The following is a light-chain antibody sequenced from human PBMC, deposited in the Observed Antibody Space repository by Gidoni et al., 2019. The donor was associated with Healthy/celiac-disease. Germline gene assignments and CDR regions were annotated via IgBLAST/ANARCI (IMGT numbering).Light chain of an antibody. CDR3: GTWDSSLSAVV. J-gene: IGLJ2*01. CDR1: SSNIGNNY. CDR2: ENN. Sequence: QSVLTPPPSVSAAPGQKVTISCSGSSSNIGNNYVSWSQQLPGTAPKLLIYENNKRPSGIPDRFAGSKSGTSATLGITGLQTGDEADYYCGTWDSSLSAVVFGGGTKLTVL. V-gene: IGLV1-51*02.